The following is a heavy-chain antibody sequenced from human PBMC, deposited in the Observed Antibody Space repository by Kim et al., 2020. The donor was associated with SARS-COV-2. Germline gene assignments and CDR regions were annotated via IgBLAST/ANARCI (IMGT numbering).Heavy chain of an antibody. J-gene: IGHJ6*03. CDR1: GGSISSYY. V-gene: IGHV4-4*07. Sequence: SETLSLTCTVSGGSISSYYWSWIRQLAGKGLEWIGRIYTSGSTNYNPSLKSRVTMSVDTSKNQFSLKLSSVTAADTAVYYCARDSNDFWSGANHYYYYYMDVWGKGTTVTVSS. CDR2: IYTSGST. D-gene: IGHD3-3*01. CDR3: ARDSNDFWSGANHYYYYYMDV.